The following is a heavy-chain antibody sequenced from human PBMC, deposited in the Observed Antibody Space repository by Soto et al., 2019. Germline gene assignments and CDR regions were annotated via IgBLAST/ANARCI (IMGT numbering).Heavy chain of an antibody. V-gene: IGHV4-59*01. CDR1: GGSISSYY. J-gene: IGHJ6*02. CDR3: ARDYIAASGDYYGMDV. D-gene: IGHD6-13*01. CDR2: IYYSGST. Sequence: KPSETLSLTCTVSGGSISSYYWSWIRQPPGKGLEWIGYIYYSGSTNYNPSLKSRVTISVDTSKNQFSLKLSSVTAADTAVYYCARDYIAASGDYYGMDVWGQGTTVTVSS.